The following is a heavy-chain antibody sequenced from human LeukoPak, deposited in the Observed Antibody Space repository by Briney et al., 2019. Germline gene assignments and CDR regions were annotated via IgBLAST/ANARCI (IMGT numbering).Heavy chain of an antibody. D-gene: IGHD6-6*01. CDR3: ARVDPDSSSTLEVFDY. CDR2: IYYSGST. J-gene: IGHJ4*02. V-gene: IGHV4-59*01. Sequence: KPSETLSLTCTVSGGSISRYYWSWIRQLPGKGLEWIGYIYYSGSTNYNPSLKSRVTISVDTSKNQFSLKLSSVTAADTAVYYCARVDPDSSSTLEVFDYWGQGTLVTVSS. CDR1: GGSISRYY.